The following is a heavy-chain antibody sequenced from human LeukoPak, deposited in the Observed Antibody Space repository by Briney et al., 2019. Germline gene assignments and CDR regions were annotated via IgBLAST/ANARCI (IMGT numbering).Heavy chain of an antibody. CDR2: IIPIFGTA. V-gene: IGHV1-69*13. CDR1: GGTFRSYA. CDR3: ARWSLATGGCDL. Sequence: SVKVSCKASGGTFRSYAISWVRQAPGQGLEWMGGIIPIFGTANYAQKFQGRVTITADESTSTAYMELSSLRSEDTAVYYCARWSLATGGCDLWGQGTLVRVFS. D-gene: IGHD7-27*01. J-gene: IGHJ4*02.